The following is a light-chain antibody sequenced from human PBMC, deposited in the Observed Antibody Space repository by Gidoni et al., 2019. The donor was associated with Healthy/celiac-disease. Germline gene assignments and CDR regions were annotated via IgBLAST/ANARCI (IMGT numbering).Light chain of an antibody. CDR2: AAS. V-gene: IGKV1-39*01. CDR1: QSISSY. J-gene: IGKJ5*01. Sequence: DIQMTQSPSSLSASVGDRVTITCRASQSISSYLNWYQQKPVKAPKLLIYAASSLQSGVPSRFSGSGSGTDFTLTIRSLQPEDFATYYCQQSYSTLIPFGQATRLEIK. CDR3: QQSYSTLIP.